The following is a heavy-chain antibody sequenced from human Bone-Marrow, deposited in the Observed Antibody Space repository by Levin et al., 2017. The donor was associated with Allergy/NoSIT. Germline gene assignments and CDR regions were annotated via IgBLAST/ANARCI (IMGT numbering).Heavy chain of an antibody. V-gene: IGHV3-73*01. CDR3: TSGECSGGSCYFNDAFHI. D-gene: IGHD2-15*01. J-gene: IGHJ3*02. CDR2: IRSNPNNYAT. CDR1: GFTFSGSA. Sequence: PGGSLRLSCAASGFTFSGSAMHWVRQASGKGLEWVGRIRSNPNNYATSYAASVYGRFIISRDDSENTAYLQMNSLKTEDTAIYYCTSGECSGGSCYFNDAFHIWGQGTMVTVSS.